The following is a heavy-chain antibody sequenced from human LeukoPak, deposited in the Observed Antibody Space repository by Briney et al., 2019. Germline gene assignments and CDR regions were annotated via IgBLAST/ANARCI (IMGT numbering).Heavy chain of an antibody. CDR3: ARDHADSSGYYYHVDNWFDP. J-gene: IGHJ5*02. V-gene: IGHV1-2*02. CDR2: INPNSGGT. D-gene: IGHD3-22*01. Sequence: GASVKVSCKASGYTFTSYDINWVRQATGQGLEWMGWINPNSGGTNYAQKFQGRVTMTRDTSISTAYMELSRLRSDDTAVYYCARDHADSSGYYYHVDNWFDPWGQGTLVTVSS. CDR1: GYTFTSYD.